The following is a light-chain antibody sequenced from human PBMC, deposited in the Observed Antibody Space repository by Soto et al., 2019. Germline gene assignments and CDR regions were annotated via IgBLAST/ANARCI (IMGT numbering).Light chain of an antibody. J-gene: IGLJ2*01. CDR1: SSDVGGYNY. V-gene: IGLV2-14*01. CDR3: SSYTSSSTLGL. Sequence: QSALTQPASVSGSPGQSITISCTGTSSDVGGYNYVSWYQQHAGKAPKLMIYDVSKRPSGVSNRFSGSKSGNTASLTISGLQAEDEADYYCSSYTSSSTLGLFGGGTKVTVL. CDR2: DVS.